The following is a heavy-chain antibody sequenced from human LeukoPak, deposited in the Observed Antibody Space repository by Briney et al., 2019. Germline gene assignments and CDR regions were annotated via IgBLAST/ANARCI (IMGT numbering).Heavy chain of an antibody. CDR3: ARDRPTVVRGVLVY. CDR1: GFTFSNYA. D-gene: IGHD3-10*01. CDR2: ISYDGSNK. V-gene: IGHV3-30-3*01. J-gene: IGHJ4*02. Sequence: PGRSLRLSCAASGFTFSNYAMHWVRPAPGKGLERVAVISYDGSNKYYADSVKGRFTISRDNSKNTLYLQMNSLRAEDTAVYYCARDRPTVVRGVLVYWGQGTLVTVSS.